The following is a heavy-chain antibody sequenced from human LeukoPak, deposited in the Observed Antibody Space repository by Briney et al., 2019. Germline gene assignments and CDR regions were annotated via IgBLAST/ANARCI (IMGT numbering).Heavy chain of an antibody. V-gene: IGHV3-23*01. J-gene: IGHJ5*02. D-gene: IGHD6-19*01. CDR3: AKGASSGWLLYWFDP. CDR2: ISGSGVST. CDR1: GFTFSSYV. Sequence: PVGSLRLSCAASGFTFSSYVMTWVRQAPGRGLEWVSGISGSGVSTYYADSVKGRFTISRDNSKNTLYLQINSLRAEDTAIYYCAKGASSGWLLYWFDPWGQGTLVTVSS.